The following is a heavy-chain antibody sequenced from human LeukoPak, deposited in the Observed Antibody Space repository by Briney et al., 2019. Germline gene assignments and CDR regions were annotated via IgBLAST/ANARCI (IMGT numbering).Heavy chain of an antibody. CDR2: ISSSSSTI. D-gene: IGHD3-16*02. Sequence: GGSLRLSCAASAFTFSSYSMNWVRQAPGKGLEWVSYISSSSSTIYYADSVKGRFTISRDNAKNSLYLQMNSLRAEDTAVYYCAGAYDYVWGSYRPYYFDYWGQGTLVTVSS. CDR1: AFTFSSYS. CDR3: AGAYDYVWGSYRPYYFDY. J-gene: IGHJ4*02. V-gene: IGHV3-48*01.